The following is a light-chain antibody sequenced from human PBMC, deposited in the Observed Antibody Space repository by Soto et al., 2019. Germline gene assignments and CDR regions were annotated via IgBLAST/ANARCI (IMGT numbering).Light chain of an antibody. CDR2: NVN. CDR1: SSDVGSDDY. Sequence: QSALIQPPSVSGSPGQSVTISCTGTSSDVGSDDYVSWYQQHPGTVPKPMIYNVNTRPSGVPDRFSGSKSGSTASLTISGLQSEDEADYYCCSYAVANTLVFGGGTKLTVL. J-gene: IGLJ3*02. V-gene: IGLV2-11*01. CDR3: CSYAVANTLV.